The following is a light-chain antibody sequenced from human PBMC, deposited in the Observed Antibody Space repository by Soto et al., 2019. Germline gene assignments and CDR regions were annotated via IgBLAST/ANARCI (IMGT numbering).Light chain of an antibody. J-gene: IGLJ2*01. Sequence: QSALTQPPSASGSPGQSVTISCTGTSSDVGGYNYVSWYQQYPGKAPRVMIFEVSKRPPGVPDRFSGSKSGNTASLTVSGLQAEDEADYYCSSYAGFNVVFGGGTKLTVL. CDR3: SSYAGFNVV. V-gene: IGLV2-8*01. CDR2: EVS. CDR1: SSDVGGYNY.